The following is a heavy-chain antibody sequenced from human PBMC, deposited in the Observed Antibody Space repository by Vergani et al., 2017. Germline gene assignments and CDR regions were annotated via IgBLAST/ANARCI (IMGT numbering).Heavy chain of an antibody. CDR3: ARVFDYGDYSVFGDI. J-gene: IGHJ3*02. V-gene: IGHV1-18*01. Sequence: QVQLVQSGAEVKKPGASVKVSCKASGYTFTSYGISWVRQAPGQGLEWMGWISAYNGNTNYAQKLQGRVTMTTDTSTSTAYMELRSLRSEDTAVYYCARVFDYGDYSVFGDIWGQGTMVTVSS. CDR1: GYTFTSYG. CDR2: ISAYNGNT. D-gene: IGHD4-17*01.